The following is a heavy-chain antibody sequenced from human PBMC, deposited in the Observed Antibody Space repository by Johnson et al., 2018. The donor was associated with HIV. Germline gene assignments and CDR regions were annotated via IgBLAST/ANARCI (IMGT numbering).Heavy chain of an antibody. CDR2: FYSGGST. CDR3: ASRLTGYSRSWHAFDI. CDR1: GFTVSSNY. V-gene: IGHV3-53*01. J-gene: IGHJ3*02. Sequence: MQLVESGGGVVQPGGSLRLSCVASGFTVSSNYMSWVRQAPGKGLEWVSVFYSGGSTYYADSVKGRSTISRDNSKNTLYLQMNSLRAEDTAVYYCASRLTGYSRSWHAFDIWGQGTMVTVSS. D-gene: IGHD6-13*01.